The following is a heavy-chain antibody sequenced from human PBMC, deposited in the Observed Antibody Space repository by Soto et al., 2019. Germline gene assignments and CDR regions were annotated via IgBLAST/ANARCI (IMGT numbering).Heavy chain of an antibody. CDR3: ARFFGEYGSSSGDY. J-gene: IGHJ4*02. D-gene: IGHD6-6*01. V-gene: IGHV4-34*01. CDR2: INHSGST. CDR1: GGSFSGYY. Sequence: PSETLSLTCAVYGGSFSGYYWSWIRQPPGKGLEWIGEINHSGSTNYNPSLKSRVTISVDTSKNQFSLKLSSVTAADTAVYYCARFFGEYGSSSGDYWGQGTLVTVSS.